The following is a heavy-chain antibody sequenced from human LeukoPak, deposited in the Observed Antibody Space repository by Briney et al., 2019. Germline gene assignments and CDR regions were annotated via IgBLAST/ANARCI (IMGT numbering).Heavy chain of an antibody. V-gene: IGHV3-53*01. J-gene: IGHJ1*01. CDR1: GFTVSSNY. D-gene: IGHD6-19*01. CDR2: IYSGGST. CDR3: ASTVAGGEYFQH. Sequence: GGSLRLSCAASGFTVSSNYMSWVRQAPGKGLEWVSVIYSGGSTYYADSVKGRFTISRDNSKNTLYLQMNSLRAEDTAVYYCASTVAGGEYFQHWGQGTLVTVSS.